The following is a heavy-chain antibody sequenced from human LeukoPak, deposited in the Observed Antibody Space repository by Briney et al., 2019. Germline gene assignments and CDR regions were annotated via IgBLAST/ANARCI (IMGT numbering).Heavy chain of an antibody. CDR3: ARDRYVAVTGWFDP. V-gene: IGHV1-24*01. J-gene: IGHJ5*02. Sequence: ASVKVSCKVSGYTLTELSMHWVRQAPGKGLEWMGGFDPEDGETIYAQKFQGRVTMTEDTSTDTAYMELSRLRSDDTAVYYCARDRYVAVTGWFDPWGQGTLVTVSS. CDR2: FDPEDGET. D-gene: IGHD3-22*01. CDR1: GYTLTELS.